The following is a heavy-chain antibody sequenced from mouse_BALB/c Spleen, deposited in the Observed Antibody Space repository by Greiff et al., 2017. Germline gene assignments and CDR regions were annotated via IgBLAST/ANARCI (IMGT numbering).Heavy chain of an antibody. D-gene: IGHD2-14*01. CDR2: ISSGSSTI. V-gene: IGHV5-17*02. Sequence: EVQGVESGGGLVQPGGSRKLSCAASGFTFSSFGMHWVRQAPEKGLEWVAYISSGSSTIYYADTVKGRFTISRDNPKNTLFLQMTSLRSEDTAMYYCARWYDGFDYWGQGTTLTVSA. J-gene: IGHJ2*01. CDR3: ARWYDGFDY. CDR1: GFTFSSFG.